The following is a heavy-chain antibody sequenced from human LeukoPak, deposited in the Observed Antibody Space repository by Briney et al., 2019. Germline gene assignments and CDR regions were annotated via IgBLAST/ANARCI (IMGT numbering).Heavy chain of an antibody. J-gene: IGHJ4*02. CDR3: AKDIGNYDYSGYCPDY. D-gene: IGHD3-22*01. V-gene: IGHV3-23*01. Sequence: PGGSLRLSCAASGFSFSTYAMNWGRQAPGKGLEWVSVIGGSGGSTFYADSVKGRFTISRDNSKNTLYVQMNSLRPEDTALYYCAKDIGNYDYSGYCPDYWGQGTLVTVSS. CDR2: IGGSGGST. CDR1: GFSFSTYA.